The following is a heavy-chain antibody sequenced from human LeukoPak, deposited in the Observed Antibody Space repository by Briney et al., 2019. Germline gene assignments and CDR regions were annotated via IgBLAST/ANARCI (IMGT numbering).Heavy chain of an antibody. CDR3: AKGTTTPGFLDY. V-gene: IGHV3-23*01. CDR1: GFTFSSYA. J-gene: IGHJ4*02. CDR2: VNGDNSIT. Sequence: PGGSLRLSCAASGFTFSSYAMNWVRQAPGKGLEWVSAVNGDNSITKYADSVEGRLTISRDNSKNTLYLQMNSLRVDDTAIYYCAKGTTTPGFLDYWGQGTLVTVSS. D-gene: IGHD1-1*01.